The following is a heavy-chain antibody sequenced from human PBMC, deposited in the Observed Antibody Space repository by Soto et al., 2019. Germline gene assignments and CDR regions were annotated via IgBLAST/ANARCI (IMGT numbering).Heavy chain of an antibody. CDR3: ARVSRYSYGYYGMDV. CDR2: ISYDGSNK. CDR1: GFTFSSYA. J-gene: IGHJ6*02. Sequence: QVQLVESGGGVVQPGRSLRLSCAASGFTFSSYAMHWVRQAPGKGLEWVAVISYDGSNKYYADSVKGRFTISRDNSKNTLYLQMNSLRAEDTAVYYCARVSRYSYGYYGMDVWGQGTTVTVSS. D-gene: IGHD5-18*01. V-gene: IGHV3-30-3*01.